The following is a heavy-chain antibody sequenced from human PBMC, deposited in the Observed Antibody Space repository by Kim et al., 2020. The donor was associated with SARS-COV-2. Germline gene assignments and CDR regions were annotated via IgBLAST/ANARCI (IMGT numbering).Heavy chain of an antibody. CDR2: ISYDGSNK. V-gene: IGHV3-30*18. Sequence: GGSLRLSCAASGFTFSSYGMHWVRQAPGKGLEWVAIISYDGSNKYYAYSVKGRFTISRDNSKNTLYLQMNSLRDEDTAVYYCAKDGALLSPSYNWFDPWGQGTLVTVSS. D-gene: IGHD3-16*01. CDR1: GFTFSSYG. CDR3: AKDGALLSPSYNWFDP. J-gene: IGHJ5*02.